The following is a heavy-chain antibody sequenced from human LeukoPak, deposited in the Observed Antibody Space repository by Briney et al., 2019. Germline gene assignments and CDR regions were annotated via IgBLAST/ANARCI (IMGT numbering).Heavy chain of an antibody. CDR1: GYSFTSYW. CDR3: ATTAPYSSRTHAFDI. D-gene: IGHD6-13*01. CDR2: IYPGDSDT. Sequence: GESLKISCKGSGYSFTSYWIGWVRQMPGKGLEWMGIIYPGDSDTKYSPSFQGQVTISADKSINTGYLQWSSLKASDTAVYYCATTAPYSSRTHAFDIWGQGTMVTVSS. V-gene: IGHV5-51*01. J-gene: IGHJ3*02.